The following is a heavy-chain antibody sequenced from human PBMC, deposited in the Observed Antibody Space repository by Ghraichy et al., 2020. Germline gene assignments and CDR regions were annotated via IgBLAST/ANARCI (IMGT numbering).Heavy chain of an antibody. J-gene: IGHJ4*02. D-gene: IGHD6-19*01. V-gene: IGHV1-2*02. CDR1: GYNFADFPTYF. Sequence: ASVKVSCKASGYNFADFPTYFIHWVRQAPGQGLEWMGWINPSSGDTKYAQKFQGRVTVTRDTSTNTAYMELSSLRSNDTAVYSCARVRTGWYFDYWGQGTLVTVSS. CDR2: INPSSGDT. CDR3: ARVRTGWYFDY.